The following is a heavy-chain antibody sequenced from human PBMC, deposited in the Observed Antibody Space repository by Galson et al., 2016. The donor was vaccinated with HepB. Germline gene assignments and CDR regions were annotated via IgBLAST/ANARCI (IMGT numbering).Heavy chain of an antibody. J-gene: IGHJ3*01. CDR1: GFTFRSYG. Sequence: SLRLSCAASGFTFRSYGMSWVRQAPGKGLEWVSAISGSGATTYYTDSVKGRFTISRDNSKSTLYLQVNSLGAEDTAIYYCAKRGSGGNSFRAFDVWGQGTMVTVSS. CDR3: AKRGSGGNSFRAFDV. CDR2: ISGSGATT. D-gene: IGHD1-7*01. V-gene: IGHV3-23*01.